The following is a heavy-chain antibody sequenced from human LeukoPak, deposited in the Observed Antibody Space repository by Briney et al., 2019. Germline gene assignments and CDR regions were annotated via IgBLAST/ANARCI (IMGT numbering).Heavy chain of an antibody. V-gene: IGHV1-18*04. J-gene: IGHJ4*02. CDR1: GYTFTSYG. Sequence: ASVKVSCKASGYTFTSYGISWVRQAPGQGLEWMGWISAYNGNTNYAQNFQDRLTITRDTSASTVYMELSSLTSEDTALYYCARDDCGDTCYPGGYWGQGTLVTVSS. CDR2: ISAYNGNT. CDR3: ARDDCGDTCYPGGY. D-gene: IGHD2-21*01.